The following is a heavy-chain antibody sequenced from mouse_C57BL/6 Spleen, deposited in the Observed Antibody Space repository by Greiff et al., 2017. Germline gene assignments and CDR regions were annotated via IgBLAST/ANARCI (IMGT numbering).Heavy chain of an antibody. J-gene: IGHJ4*01. V-gene: IGHV3-6*01. CDR1: GYSITSGYY. D-gene: IGHD2-4*01. Sequence: EVQLQESGPGLVKPSPSLSLTCSVTGYSITSGYYWNWIRQFPGNQLEWMGYISYDGSNNYNPSLKNRISITRDTSKNQFFLRLNSVTTEDTSTYYCARGERYDYDGYAMDDWGQGTSVTVSS. CDR3: ARGERYDYDGYAMDD. CDR2: ISYDGSN.